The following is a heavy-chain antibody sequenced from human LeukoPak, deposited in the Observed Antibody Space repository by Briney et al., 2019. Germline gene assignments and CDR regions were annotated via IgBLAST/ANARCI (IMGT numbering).Heavy chain of an antibody. CDR3: ARSSGEIYAFDI. Sequence: GGSLTLSCAASGFTFSSYEMNWVRQAPGKGLEWVSGINWNGGSTGYADSVKGRFTISRDNAKNSLYLQMNSLRAEDTALYYCARSSGEIYAFDIWGQGTMVTVSS. V-gene: IGHV3-20*04. CDR2: INWNGGST. J-gene: IGHJ3*02. D-gene: IGHD2-21*01. CDR1: GFTFSSYE.